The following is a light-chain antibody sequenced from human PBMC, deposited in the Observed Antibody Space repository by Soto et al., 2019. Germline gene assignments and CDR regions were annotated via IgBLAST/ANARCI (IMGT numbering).Light chain of an antibody. V-gene: IGKV3-20*01. Sequence: EIVMTQSPGTLSVSPAERATLSCRASQSVSCNLAWYQQKPGQAPRLLIYDASNRATGIPDRFSGSGSGTDFILTISRLGPEDFAVYYCQHYDDSTWTFGQGTKVDIK. J-gene: IGKJ1*01. CDR1: QSVSCN. CDR3: QHYDDSTWT. CDR2: DAS.